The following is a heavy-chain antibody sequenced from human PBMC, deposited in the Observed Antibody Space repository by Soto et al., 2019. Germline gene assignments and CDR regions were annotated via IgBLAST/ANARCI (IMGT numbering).Heavy chain of an antibody. D-gene: IGHD1-20*01. V-gene: IGHV4-59*01. CDR1: GGSISSYY. CDR2: IYYSGST. J-gene: IGHJ6*03. Sequence: SETLSLTCTVSGGSISSYYWSWIRQPPGKGLEWIGYIYYSGSTNYNPSLKSRVTISVDTSKNQFSLKLSSVTAADTAVYYCARVNITGTYYYYYYMDVWGNGTTVTVSS. CDR3: ARVNITGTYYYYYYMDV.